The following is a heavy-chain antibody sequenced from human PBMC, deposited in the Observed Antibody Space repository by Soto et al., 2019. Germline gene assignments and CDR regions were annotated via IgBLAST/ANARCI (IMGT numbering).Heavy chain of an antibody. V-gene: IGHV3-11*05. J-gene: IGHJ4*02. Sequence: GGSLRLSCAASGFTFSDYYMSWIRQAPGKGLEWVSYISSSSSYTNYADSVKGRFTISRDNAKNSLYLQMNSPRAEDTAVYYCARGGGSGYYTIDYWGQGTLVTVSS. CDR2: ISSSSSYT. CDR1: GFTFSDYY. CDR3: ARGGGSGYYTIDY. D-gene: IGHD3-22*01.